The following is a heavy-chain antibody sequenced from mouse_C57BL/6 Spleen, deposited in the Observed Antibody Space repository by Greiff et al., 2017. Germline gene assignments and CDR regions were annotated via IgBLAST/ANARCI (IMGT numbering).Heavy chain of an antibody. Sequence: VQLKESGGGLVKPGGSLKLSCAASGFTFSDYGMHWVRQAPEKGLEWVAYISSGSSTIYYADTVKGRFTISRDNAKNTLFLQMTSLRSEDTAMYYCAPTMITRYWYFDVWGTGTTVTVSS. CDR2: ISSGSSTI. CDR1: GFTFSDYG. J-gene: IGHJ1*03. CDR3: APTMITRYWYFDV. V-gene: IGHV5-17*01. D-gene: IGHD2-4*01.